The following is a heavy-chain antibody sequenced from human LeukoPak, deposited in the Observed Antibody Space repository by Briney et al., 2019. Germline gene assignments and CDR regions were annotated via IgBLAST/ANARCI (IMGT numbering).Heavy chain of an antibody. V-gene: IGHV3-9*03. J-gene: IGHJ4*02. Sequence: GGSLRLSCAASGFTFDDYAMHWVRQAPGKGLEWVSGISWNSGSIGYADSVKGRFTISRDNAKNSLYLQMNSLGAEDMALYYCAKGYCSSTSCPVDYWGQGTLVTVSS. CDR3: AKGYCSSTSCPVDY. CDR2: ISWNSGSI. CDR1: GFTFDDYA. D-gene: IGHD2-2*01.